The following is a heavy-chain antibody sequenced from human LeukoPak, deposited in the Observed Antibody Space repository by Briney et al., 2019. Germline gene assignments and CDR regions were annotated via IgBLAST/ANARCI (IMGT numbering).Heavy chain of an antibody. CDR3: ATTIRPSGSYWVY. D-gene: IGHD1-26*01. Sequence: SQTLSLTCAVYGGSFSGYYWSWIRQPPGKGLEWIGEINHSGSTNYNPSLKSRVTISVDTSKNQFSLKLSSATAADTAVYYCATTIRPSGSYWVYWGQGTLVTVSS. J-gene: IGHJ4*02. CDR1: GGSFSGYY. CDR2: INHSGST. V-gene: IGHV4-34*01.